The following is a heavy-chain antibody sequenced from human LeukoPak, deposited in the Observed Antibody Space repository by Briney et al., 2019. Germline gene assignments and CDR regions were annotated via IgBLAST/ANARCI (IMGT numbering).Heavy chain of an antibody. Sequence: ASVKVSCKASGYTFTSYGISWVRQAPGQGLEWMGWISAYNGNTNYAQKLQGRVTMTTDTSTSTAYMELRSLRSDDTAVYYCARIPGGVGAMKGIMYYYYYMDVWGKGTTVTISS. CDR1: GYTFTSYG. CDR2: ISAYNGNT. V-gene: IGHV1-18*01. J-gene: IGHJ6*03. D-gene: IGHD3-16*01. CDR3: ARIPGGVGAMKGIMYYYYYMDV.